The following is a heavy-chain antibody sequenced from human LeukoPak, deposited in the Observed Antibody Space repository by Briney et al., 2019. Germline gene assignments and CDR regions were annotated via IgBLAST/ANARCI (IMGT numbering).Heavy chain of an antibody. CDR3: AKDGLTGVNYYYGMDV. CDR2: ISYDESYK. V-gene: IGHV3-30*18. Sequence: GRSLRLSCAASGFSFSSYGIHWVRRAPGKGLEWVAVISYDESYKYYADSVKGRFTISRGNSKNTLYLQMNSLRAEDTAVYYCAKDGLTGVNYYYGMDVWGKGTTVTVSS. CDR1: GFSFSSYG. D-gene: IGHD7-27*01. J-gene: IGHJ6*04.